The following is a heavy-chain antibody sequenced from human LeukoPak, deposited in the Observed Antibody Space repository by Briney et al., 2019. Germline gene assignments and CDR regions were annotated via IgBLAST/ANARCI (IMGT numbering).Heavy chain of an antibody. CDR2: VDPEDGET. CDR1: GYTFTDYY. D-gene: IGHD3-10*01. Sequence: ASVKVSCKVSGYTFTDYYMHWVQQAPGKGLEWMGLVDPEDGETIYAEKFQGRVTITADTSTDTAYKELSSLRPEDTAVYYCATDLMITMVRGVILDYWGQGTLVTVSS. J-gene: IGHJ4*02. CDR3: ATDLMITMVRGVILDY. V-gene: IGHV1-69-2*01.